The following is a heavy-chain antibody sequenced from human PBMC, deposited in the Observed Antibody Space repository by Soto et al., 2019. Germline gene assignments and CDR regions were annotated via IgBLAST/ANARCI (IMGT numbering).Heavy chain of an antibody. CDR2: ISYDGSNK. D-gene: IGHD2-15*01. CDR1: GFTFSSYA. J-gene: IGHJ3*02. V-gene: IGHV3-30-3*01. CDR3: AREWTAEYCSGGSCYYARAFDI. Sequence: GGSLRLSCAASGFTFSSYAMHWVRQAPGKGLEWVAVISYDGSNKYYADSVKGRFTISRDNSKNTLYLQMNSLRAEDTAVYYCAREWTAEYCSGGSCYYARAFDIWGQGTMVTVS.